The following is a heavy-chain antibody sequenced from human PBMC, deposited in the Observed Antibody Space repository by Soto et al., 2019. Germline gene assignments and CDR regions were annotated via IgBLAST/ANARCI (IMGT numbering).Heavy chain of an antibody. CDR1: GFTFRXYD. CDR3: ARTDRDFYGLDV. CDR2: ISAAGDP. Sequence: EVQLVESGGGLVQPGGSLXLSCEASGFTFRXYDMHWVRQGTGKGLEWVSGISAAGDPDYADSVEGRFTISRENAQNSFFLQMNSLRVGDTAVYYCARTDRDFYGLDVWGQGTTVIVSS. J-gene: IGHJ6*02. V-gene: IGHV3-13*05.